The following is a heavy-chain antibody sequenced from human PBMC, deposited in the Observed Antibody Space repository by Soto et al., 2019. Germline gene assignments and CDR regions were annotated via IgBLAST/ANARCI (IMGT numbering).Heavy chain of an antibody. Sequence: QVQLQESGPGLVMPSETLSLTCSVSGGSITNRYWSWIRQPPGKGLEWIGYIYYSGSTKYNPSLKSRVTISVDTSKNQLSLKLSSVTAADTALYYCARGGLGYCTKGVFHPFDFWGQGTLVTVSS. CDR2: IYYSGST. CDR3: ARGGLGYCTKGVFHPFDF. CDR1: GGSITNRY. V-gene: IGHV4-59*03. D-gene: IGHD2-8*01. J-gene: IGHJ4*02.